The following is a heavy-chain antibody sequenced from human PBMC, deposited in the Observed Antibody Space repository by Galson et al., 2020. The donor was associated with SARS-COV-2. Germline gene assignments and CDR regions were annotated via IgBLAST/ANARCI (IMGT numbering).Heavy chain of an antibody. CDR3: AREGAVDILAFDT. V-gene: IGHV3-33*01. Sequence: GGSLRLSCAASGFTFSSYGMHWVRQAPGKGLEWVAVIWYDGSNKYYADSVKGRFTISRDNSKNTLYLQMNSLRAEDTAVYYCAREGAVDILAFDTWGQGKMVTVSP. J-gene: IGHJ3*02. CDR1: GFTFSSYG. CDR2: IWYDGSNK. D-gene: IGHD3-9*01.